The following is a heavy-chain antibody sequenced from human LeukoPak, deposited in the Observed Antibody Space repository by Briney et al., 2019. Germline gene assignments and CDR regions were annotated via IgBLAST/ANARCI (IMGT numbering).Heavy chain of an antibody. J-gene: IGHJ5*02. D-gene: IGHD2-15*01. CDR2: INPNSGGT. CDR1: GYTFTGYY. Sequence: SVKVSCKASGYTFTGYYMHWVRQAPGQGLEWMGWINPNSGGTNYAQKFQGRVTMTRNTSISTAYMELSSLRSEDTAVYYCARWGGATPGGFDPWGQGTLVTVSS. V-gene: IGHV1-2*02. CDR3: ARWGGATPGGFDP.